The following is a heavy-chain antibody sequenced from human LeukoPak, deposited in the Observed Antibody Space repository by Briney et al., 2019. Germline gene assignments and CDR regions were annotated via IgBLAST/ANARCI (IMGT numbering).Heavy chain of an antibody. D-gene: IGHD3-22*01. Sequence: PGGSLRLSCAASRFTFSNFAVSWVRQAPGKGLEWVSAISGGGNNRYYADYVKGRFTISRDNSKNTLYLQMNSLRAEDTAVYYCAAGVRDSSGYFDYWGQGTLVTVSS. V-gene: IGHV3-23*01. CDR1: RFTFSNFA. J-gene: IGHJ4*02. CDR3: AAGVRDSSGYFDY. CDR2: ISGGGNNR.